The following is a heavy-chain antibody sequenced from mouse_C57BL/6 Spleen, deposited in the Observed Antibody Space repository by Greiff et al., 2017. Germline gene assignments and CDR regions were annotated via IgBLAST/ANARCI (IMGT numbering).Heavy chain of an antibody. CDR1: GFSLTSYG. CDR3: ARNYGYDGGYYAMDY. J-gene: IGHJ4*01. V-gene: IGHV2-2*01. Sequence: QVQLQQSGPGLVQPSQSLSITCTVSGFSLTSYGVHWVRQSPGKDLEWLGVIWSGGSTDYNAAFISRLSSSTDNSTSKVFFKMNSMQADDTAIYYCARNYGYDGGYYAMDYWGQGTSVTVSS. CDR2: IWSGGST. D-gene: IGHD2-2*01.